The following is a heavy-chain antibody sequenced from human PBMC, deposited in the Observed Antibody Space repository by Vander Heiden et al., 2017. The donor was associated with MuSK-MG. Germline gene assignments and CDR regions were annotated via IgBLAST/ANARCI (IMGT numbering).Heavy chain of an antibody. CDR2: ISGSGGST. CDR1: GFTFSGDG. V-gene: IGHV3-23*01. Sequence: EVQLLESGGGLVQPGGSLRLSCAASGFTFSGDGMSWVRQAPGKGLEWVSAISGSGGSTYYADSVKGRFTISRDNSKNTLYLQMNSLRAEDTAVYYCAKDKVAVLSSSWYSHWGQGTLVTVSS. D-gene: IGHD6-13*01. J-gene: IGHJ4*02. CDR3: AKDKVAVLSSSWYSH.